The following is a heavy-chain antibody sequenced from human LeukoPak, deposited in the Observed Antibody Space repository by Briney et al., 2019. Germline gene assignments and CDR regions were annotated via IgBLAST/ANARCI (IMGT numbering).Heavy chain of an antibody. J-gene: IGHJ4*02. D-gene: IGHD3-10*01. V-gene: IGHV1-2*02. Sequence: GASVKVSCKASGYTFTGFYMHWVRQAPGQGLEWIGWINPNSGGTNYAQKFQGRVTMTRDTSINTAYMELSSLRSDDTAVYYCAREEVSVISDTCCSGLGYWGQGTLVTVSS. CDR2: INPNSGGT. CDR3: AREEVSVISDTCCSGLGY. CDR1: GYTFTGFY.